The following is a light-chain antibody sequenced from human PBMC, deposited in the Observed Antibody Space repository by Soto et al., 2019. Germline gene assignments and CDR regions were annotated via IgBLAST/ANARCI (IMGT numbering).Light chain of an antibody. V-gene: IGLV3-21*04. Sequence: SYELTQPPSVSVAPGTTARITCGGNNIGSKSVHWYQQKPGQAPVLVIYYDSDRHSGIPERFSGSNSGNTATLTISRVEAGDEADYYCHVWDSSSDGVIFGGGTKLTVL. J-gene: IGLJ2*01. CDR3: HVWDSSSDGVI. CDR2: YDS. CDR1: NIGSKS.